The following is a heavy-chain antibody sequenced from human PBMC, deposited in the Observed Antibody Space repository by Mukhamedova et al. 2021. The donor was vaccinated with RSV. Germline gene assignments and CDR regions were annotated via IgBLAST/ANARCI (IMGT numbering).Heavy chain of an antibody. D-gene: IGHD4-11*01. Sequence: VRQAPGKGLEWVSSISTGGGRYYADSVKGHFTISRDNSNYMIFLQTNSLRAEDSAIYYCAKATEKNDYSNSFDYWGPGTLVTVSS. CDR2: ISTGGGR. CDR3: AKATEKNDYSNSFDY. J-gene: IGHJ4*02. V-gene: IGHV3-23*01.